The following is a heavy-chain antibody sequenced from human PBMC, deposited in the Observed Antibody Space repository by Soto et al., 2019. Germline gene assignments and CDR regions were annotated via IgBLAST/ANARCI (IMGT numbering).Heavy chain of an antibody. V-gene: IGHV2-70*11. CDR3: ARIDKVGGYLDY. D-gene: IGHD2-15*01. CDR1: GFSLSTNGMS. J-gene: IGHJ4*02. Sequence: GSGPTLVNPTQTLTLTCTVSGFSLSTNGMSVTWIRQPPGKALEWLARMDWDDDKYYNTSLTTRLTISRDTSKNQVVLTMTNMDPVDTATYYCARIDKVGGYLDYWGQGTLVTVSS. CDR2: MDWDDDK.